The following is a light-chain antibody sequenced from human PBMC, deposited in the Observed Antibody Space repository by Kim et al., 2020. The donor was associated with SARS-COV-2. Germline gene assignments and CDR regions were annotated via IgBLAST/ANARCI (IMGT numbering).Light chain of an antibody. CDR3: QSYDSSLNVYV. J-gene: IGLJ1*01. Sequence: RDTIPCTGGSSNIGAGYDVHWYQQLPGTAPKLLIYDNNNRPSGVPDRFSGSKSGTSASLAITGLQAEDEADYYCQSYDSSLNVYVFGTGTKVTVL. V-gene: IGLV1-40*01. CDR1: SSNIGAGYD. CDR2: DNN.